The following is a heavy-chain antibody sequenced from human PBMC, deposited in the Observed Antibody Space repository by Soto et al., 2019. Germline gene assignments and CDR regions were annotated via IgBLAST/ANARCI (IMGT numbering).Heavy chain of an antibody. Sequence: QLQLQESGPGLVKPSETLSLTCSVSGGSISSSSYYWGWIRQPPGKGLEWIGCIYYNGITYYNPSLKSRVTISVGTSTNQVSLKLITVTDADTAVYYCARFSPRSGAVFDYSGQRTLVTVSS. V-gene: IGHV4-39*01. D-gene: IGHD6-25*01. J-gene: IGHJ4*02. CDR2: IYYNGIT. CDR3: ARFSPRSGAVFDY. CDR1: GGSISSSSYY.